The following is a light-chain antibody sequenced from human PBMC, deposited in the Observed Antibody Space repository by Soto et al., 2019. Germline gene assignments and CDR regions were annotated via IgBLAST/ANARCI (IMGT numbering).Light chain of an antibody. CDR3: QQYGTTPGT. CDR2: DAS. Sequence: EIVLTQSPGTVSLSPGERATLSCRASQSVRSKYLAWYQQKLGQAPRLLIYDASSRATGIPDRFSGSGSGTDFTLTISRLEPEDFALYYCQQYGTTPGTFGQGTKLEIK. J-gene: IGKJ2*01. V-gene: IGKV3-20*01. CDR1: QSVRSKY.